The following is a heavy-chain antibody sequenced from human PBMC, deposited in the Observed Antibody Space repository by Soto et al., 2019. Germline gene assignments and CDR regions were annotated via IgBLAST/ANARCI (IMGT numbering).Heavy chain of an antibody. CDR1: GFTVRSNY. J-gene: IGHJ4*02. CDR3: ARERGTYYQDSSGFDY. D-gene: IGHD3-22*01. CDR2: LYSGGNT. Sequence: GGSLRLSCAASGFTVRSNYMSWVRQAPGKGLEWVSVLYSGGNTYYADSVKGRFTISRDNSKNTLYLQMNSLRAEDTAVYYCARERGTYYQDSSGFDYWGQGTLVTVSS. V-gene: IGHV3-66*01.